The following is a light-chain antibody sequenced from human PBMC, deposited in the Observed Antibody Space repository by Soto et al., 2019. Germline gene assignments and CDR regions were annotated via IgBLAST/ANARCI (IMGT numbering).Light chain of an antibody. CDR1: QSVSSN. V-gene: IGKV3-11*01. J-gene: IGKJ5*01. Sequence: IVLTQSPGTLSVSPGERATLSCRASQSVSSNLAWYQQKPGQAPRLLIYDASNRATGIPARFSGSGSGTDFTLTISSLEPEDFAVYYCQQRSNWPEITFGQGTRLEIK. CDR3: QQRSNWPEIT. CDR2: DAS.